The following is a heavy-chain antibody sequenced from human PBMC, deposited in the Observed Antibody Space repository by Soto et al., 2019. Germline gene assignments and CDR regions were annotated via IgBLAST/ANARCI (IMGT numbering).Heavy chain of an antibody. J-gene: IGHJ4*02. D-gene: IGHD6-13*01. CDR2: MYNTGST. V-gene: IGHV4-59*01. CDR3: ARHGSGSSFDY. Sequence: PSETLSLTCTVSGGSISGYYWSWIRQPPGKGLEWIGYMYNTGSTVYNPSFKSRVTISVDTSKNQFSLKLNSVTAADTAVYYCARHGSGSSFDYWGQGTLVTVSS. CDR1: GGSISGYY.